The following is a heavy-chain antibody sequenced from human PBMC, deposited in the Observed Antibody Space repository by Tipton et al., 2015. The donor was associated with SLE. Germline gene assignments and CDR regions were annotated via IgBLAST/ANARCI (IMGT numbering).Heavy chain of an antibody. CDR2: FSWNSGVI. D-gene: IGHD2-15*01. CDR3: AKARLTTPVWDWYFDV. Sequence: RSLRLSCAASGFTFDDYAMHWVRQAPGKGLEWVSGFSWNSGVIGYADSVKGRFTISRDNAKNSLYLQMHTVRVEDTALYYCAKARLTTPVWDWYFDVWGRGTLVTVSS. CDR1: GFTFDDYA. V-gene: IGHV3-9*01. J-gene: IGHJ2*01.